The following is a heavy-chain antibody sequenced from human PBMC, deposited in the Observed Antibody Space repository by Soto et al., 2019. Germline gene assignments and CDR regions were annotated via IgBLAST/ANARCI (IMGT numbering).Heavy chain of an antibody. Sequence: GGSLRLSCAASGFTFSSYAMSWVRQAPGKGLEWVSAISGSGGSTYYADSVKGRFTISRDNSKNTLYLQMNSLRAEDTAVDYCAKDISAARAAGTGADAFDIWGQGTMVTVSS. CDR2: ISGSGGST. D-gene: IGHD1-1*01. CDR3: AKDISAARAAGTGADAFDI. J-gene: IGHJ3*02. V-gene: IGHV3-23*01. CDR1: GFTFSSYA.